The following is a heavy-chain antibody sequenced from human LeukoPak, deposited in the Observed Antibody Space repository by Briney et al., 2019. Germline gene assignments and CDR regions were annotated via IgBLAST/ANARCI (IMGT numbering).Heavy chain of an antibody. CDR2: IYYSGST. D-gene: IGHD5-24*01. J-gene: IGHJ4*02. Sequence: SQTLSLTCTVSGGSISSGSYYWNWIRQPPGKGLEWIGYIYYSGSTNYNPSLKSRVTISVDTSKNQFSLKLSSVTAADTAVYYCARKEIYMYYFDYWGQGTLVTVSS. CDR1: GGSISSGSYY. V-gene: IGHV4-61*01. CDR3: ARKEIYMYYFDY.